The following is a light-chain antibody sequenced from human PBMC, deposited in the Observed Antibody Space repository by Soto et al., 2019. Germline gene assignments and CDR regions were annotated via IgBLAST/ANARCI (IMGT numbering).Light chain of an antibody. CDR1: SSDVGTYNL. V-gene: IGLV2-14*02. Sequence: QSALTQPASVSGSPGQSITISCTGTSSDVGTYNLVSWFQQHPGKAPKLMIYEASKRPSGVSNRFSGSKSGNTASLTISGLQAEDEAVYYCCSYTRTSSHYFFGSGTKVTVL. CDR3: CSYTRTSSHYF. J-gene: IGLJ1*01. CDR2: EAS.